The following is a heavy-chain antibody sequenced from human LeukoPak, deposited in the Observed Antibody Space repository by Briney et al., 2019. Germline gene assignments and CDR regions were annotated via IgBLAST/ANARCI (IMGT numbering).Heavy chain of an antibody. D-gene: IGHD3-16*01. Sequence: GGSLRLSCAASGFTFSDSYMTWVRQAPGKGVEWVAYISGSGHDINYSDSVKGRFTISRDNAKNSLYLQMYSLRAEDTAVYYCARDHYGGGTLDYWGQGTLVTVSS. CDR3: ARDHYGGGTLDY. CDR2: ISGSGHDI. V-gene: IGHV3-11*01. J-gene: IGHJ4*02. CDR1: GFTFSDSY.